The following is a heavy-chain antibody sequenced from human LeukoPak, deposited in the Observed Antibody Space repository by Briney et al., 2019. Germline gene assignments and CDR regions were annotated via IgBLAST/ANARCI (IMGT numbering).Heavy chain of an antibody. CDR3: ARGYCSGGSCYSYYYYSYMDV. V-gene: IGHV4-34*01. J-gene: IGHJ6*03. D-gene: IGHD2-15*01. Sequence: SETLSLTCAVYGGSFSDSYWSWIRQTPGKGLEWIGEINQSGTTNYNPSLKSRVTISVDTSKNQFSLKLSSVTAADTAVYYCARGYCSGGSCYSYYYYSYMDVWGKGTTVTVSS. CDR2: INQSGTT. CDR1: GGSFSDSY.